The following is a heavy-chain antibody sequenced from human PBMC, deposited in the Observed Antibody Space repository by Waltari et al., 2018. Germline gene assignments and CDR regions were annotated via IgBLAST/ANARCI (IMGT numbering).Heavy chain of an antibody. V-gene: IGHV3-74*01. CDR3: ALLRVVSVFDPFDN. D-gene: IGHD2-15*01. Sequence: EVQVVESGGGLVQPGGSRGLPCGASGFPFCLYCRHWVRQGPGQGMLWVRQVPGKGLVWVSRINGTGITTNYANSVKGRFTISRDNAKNTLYLQMNSLTAEDTAVYYCALLRVVSVFDPFDNWGQGTLVTVSS. J-gene: IGHJ4*02. CDR1: GFPFCLYCRHWVRQGPGQG. CDR2: INGTGITT.